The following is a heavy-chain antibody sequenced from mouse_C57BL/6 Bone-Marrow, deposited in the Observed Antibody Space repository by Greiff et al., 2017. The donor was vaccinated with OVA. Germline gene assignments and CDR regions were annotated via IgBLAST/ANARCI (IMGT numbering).Heavy chain of an antibody. CDR3: AREGDYDGFAY. J-gene: IGHJ3*01. CDR2: INPSTGGT. D-gene: IGHD2-4*01. Sequence: DVQLVESGPELVKPGASVKISCKASGYSFTGYYMNWVKQSPEKSLEWIGEINPSTGGTTYNQKFKAKATLTVDKSSSTAYMQLKSLTSEDSAVYYCAREGDYDGFAYWGQGTLVTVSA. V-gene: IGHV1-42*01. CDR1: GYSFTGYY.